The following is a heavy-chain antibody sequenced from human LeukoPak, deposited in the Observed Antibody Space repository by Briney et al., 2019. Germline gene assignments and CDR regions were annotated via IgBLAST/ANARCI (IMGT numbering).Heavy chain of an antibody. D-gene: IGHD4-17*01. CDR1: GGSFSGYY. CDR2: INHSGST. V-gene: IGHV4-34*01. J-gene: IGHJ4*02. CDR3: ARHCLDGDGWRGYFDY. Sequence: SETLSLTCAVYGGSFSGYYWSWIRQPPGKGLEWIGEINHSGSTNYNPSLKSRVTISVDTSKNQFSLKLSSVTAADTAVYYCARHCLDGDGWRGYFDYWGQGTLVTVSS.